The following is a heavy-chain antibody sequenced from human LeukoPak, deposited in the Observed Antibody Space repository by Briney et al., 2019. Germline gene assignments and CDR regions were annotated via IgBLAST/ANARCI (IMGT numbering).Heavy chain of an antibody. J-gene: IGHJ2*01. V-gene: IGHV4-38-2*02. D-gene: IGHD2-15*01. CDR3: ARVEVPRDINDWYFDL. CDR2: LYHSGTT. Sequence: SETLSLTCTVSGYSIAHGFFWAWIRQPPGGGLEWIGSLYHSGTTYYNTSLKSRISTSVDTSKNQFSLKLRLVTAADTAVYYCARVEVPRDINDWYFDLWGRGALVTVSS. CDR1: GYSIAHGFF.